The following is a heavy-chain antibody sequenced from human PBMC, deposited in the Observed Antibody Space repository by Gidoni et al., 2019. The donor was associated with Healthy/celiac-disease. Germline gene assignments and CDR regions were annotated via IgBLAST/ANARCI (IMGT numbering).Heavy chain of an antibody. D-gene: IGHD6-19*01. J-gene: IGHJ6*03. CDR3: ARSIAVAGTRYYMDV. V-gene: IGHV1-3*01. Sequence: QVQLVQSGAEVKKPGASVKVSCKASGYTFTSYAMHWVRQAPGQRLEWMGWINAGNGNTKYSQKFQGRVTITRDTSASTAYMELSSLRSEDTAVYYCARSIAVAGTRYYMDVWGKGTTVTVSS. CDR1: GYTFTSYA. CDR2: INAGNGNT.